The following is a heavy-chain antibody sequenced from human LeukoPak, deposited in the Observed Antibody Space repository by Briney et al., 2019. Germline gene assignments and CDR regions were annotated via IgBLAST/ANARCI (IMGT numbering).Heavy chain of an antibody. D-gene: IGHD3-22*01. V-gene: IGHV3-66*01. CDR1: GFTVSSNH. CDR3: ARSGNYDSSGFDY. J-gene: IGHJ4*02. Sequence: GGSLRLSCAASGFTVSSNHMSWVRQAPGKGLEWVSVIYSGGSTYYADSVKGRFTISRDNSKNTLYLQMNSLRAEDTAVYYCARSGNYDSSGFDYWGQGTLVTVSS. CDR2: IYSGGST.